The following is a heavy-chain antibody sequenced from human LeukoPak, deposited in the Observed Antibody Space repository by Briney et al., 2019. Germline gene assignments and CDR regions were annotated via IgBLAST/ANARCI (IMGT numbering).Heavy chain of an antibody. CDR3: ANAMSYYYDSSGYYDYYYYGMDV. D-gene: IGHD3-22*01. J-gene: IGHJ6*02. V-gene: IGHV3-23*01. Sequence: GGSLRLSCAASGFIFSSYAMSWVRQAPGKGLEWVSGISGSGGSIYYADSVKGRFTISRDNSKNTLYLQMNSLRAEDTAVYYCANAMSYYYDSSGYYDYYYYGMDVWGQGTTVTVSS. CDR2: ISGSGGSI. CDR1: GFIFSSYA.